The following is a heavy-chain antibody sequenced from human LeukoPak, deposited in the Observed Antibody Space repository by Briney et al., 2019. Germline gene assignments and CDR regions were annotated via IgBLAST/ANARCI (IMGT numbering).Heavy chain of an antibody. CDR2: ISTSGSII. Sequence: GGSLRLSCAASGFTFDDYGMNWVRQAPGKGLEWILHISTSGSIIHYADSVKGRFTISRDNAKNSLYLQMNSLRAEDTALYFCARDATTEPGTVYMDVWGKGTTVTISS. CDR3: ARDATTEPGTVYMDV. CDR1: GFTFDDYG. V-gene: IGHV3-48*03. D-gene: IGHD6-13*01. J-gene: IGHJ6*03.